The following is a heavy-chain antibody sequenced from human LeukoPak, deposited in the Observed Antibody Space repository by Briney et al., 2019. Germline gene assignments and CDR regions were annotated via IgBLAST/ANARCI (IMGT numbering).Heavy chain of an antibody. CDR2: IRYDGSNK. Sequence: GGALRLSCADSGFTFSSYELNWGRQAPGKGGEWVAFIRYDGSNKYYADSVKGRFTISRDNSKNTLYLQMNSLRAEDTAVYYCAKDPGSYRYSGSYNDYWGQGTLVTVSS. V-gene: IGHV3-30*02. CDR3: AKDPGSYRYSGSYNDY. D-gene: IGHD1-26*01. J-gene: IGHJ4*02. CDR1: GFTFSSYE.